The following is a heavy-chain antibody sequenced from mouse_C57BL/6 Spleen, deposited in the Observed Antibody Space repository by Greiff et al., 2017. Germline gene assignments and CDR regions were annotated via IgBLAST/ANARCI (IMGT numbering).Heavy chain of an antibody. D-gene: IGHD1-1*01. Sequence: QVQLQQPGAELVKPGASVKLSCKASGYTFTSYWMHWVKQRPGQGLEWIGMIHPNSGSTNYNEKFKRKATLTVEKSSSTAYMQLSSLTSEDSAVYYCARGNYYGRDYWGQGTTLTVSS. CDR2: IHPNSGST. CDR3: ARGNYYGRDY. V-gene: IGHV1-64*01. CDR1: GYTFTSYW. J-gene: IGHJ2*01.